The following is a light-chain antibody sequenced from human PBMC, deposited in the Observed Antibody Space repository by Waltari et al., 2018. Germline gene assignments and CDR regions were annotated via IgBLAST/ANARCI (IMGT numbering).Light chain of an antibody. CDR3: TSYAGSDKLL. V-gene: IGLV2-8*01. Sequence: QSALTQPPSASGSPGQSVTISCTGSSSDVGTYNFVSWYQQHPGKAPKLMIYEVTKRPSGVPDRFSSSKSGNTASLSVSGLQAEDEADYYCTSYAGSDKLLFGGGTKLTVL. J-gene: IGLJ3*02. CDR1: SSDVGTYNF. CDR2: EVT.